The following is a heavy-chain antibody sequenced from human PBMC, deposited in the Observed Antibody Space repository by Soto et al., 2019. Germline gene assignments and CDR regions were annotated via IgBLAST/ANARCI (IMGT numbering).Heavy chain of an antibody. Sequence: SVKVSCKASGGTFSSYAISWVRQAPGQGLEWMGGIIPIFGTANYAQKFQGRVTITADESTSTAYMELSSLRSEDTAVYYCARAGAGATRAPHYYCGMDVWGQGTTVTGSS. D-gene: IGHD6-25*01. V-gene: IGHV1-69*13. CDR1: GGTFSSYA. CDR2: IIPIFGTA. CDR3: ARAGAGATRAPHYYCGMDV. J-gene: IGHJ6*02.